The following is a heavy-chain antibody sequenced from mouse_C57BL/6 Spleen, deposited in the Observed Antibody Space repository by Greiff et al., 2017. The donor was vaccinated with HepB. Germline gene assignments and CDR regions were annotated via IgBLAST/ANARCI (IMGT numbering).Heavy chain of an antibody. CDR3: ATIITTVVAKYFDV. J-gene: IGHJ1*03. D-gene: IGHD1-1*01. CDR2: IYPRSGNT. V-gene: IGHV1-81*01. Sequence: LLESGAELARPGASVKLSCKASGYTFTSYGISWVKQRTGQGLEWIGEIYPRSGNTYYNEKFKGKATLTADKSSSTAYMELRSLTSEDSAVYFCATIITTVVAKYFDVWGTGTTVTVSS. CDR1: GYTFTSYG.